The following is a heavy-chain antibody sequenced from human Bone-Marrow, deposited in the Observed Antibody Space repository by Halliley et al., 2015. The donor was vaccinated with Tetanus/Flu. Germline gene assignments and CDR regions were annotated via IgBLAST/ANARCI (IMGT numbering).Heavy chain of an antibody. CDR3: ARGGVVGAPFDY. Sequence: QVQLVQSGAEVKKPGSSVKVSCRTAGGSFSSYAISWMRQAPGQGLEWMGAIMPLYGIGNYAQKFQGKVTITADTSTRTAYMELSGLRSADTAMYYCARGGVVGAPFDYWGQGTLVTVSS. V-gene: IGHV1-69*17. CDR1: GGSFSSYA. CDR2: IMPLYGIG. D-gene: IGHD1-26*01. J-gene: IGHJ4*02.